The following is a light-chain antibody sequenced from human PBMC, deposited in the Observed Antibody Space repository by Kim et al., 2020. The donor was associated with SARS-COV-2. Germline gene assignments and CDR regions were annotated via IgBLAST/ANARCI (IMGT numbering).Light chain of an antibody. Sequence: DVVVTQSPLSLPVTLGQPASISCRSSQSLVYSDGSTYLSWFQQRPGQSPRRLIYRVSNRDSGVPDRFSGSGSGTDFTLKIRRVGAEDGGVYYCMQGKHSPNSFGQGTNL. V-gene: IGKV2-30*01. CDR2: RVS. CDR3: MQGKHSPNS. J-gene: IGKJ2*03. CDR1: QSLVYSDGSTY.